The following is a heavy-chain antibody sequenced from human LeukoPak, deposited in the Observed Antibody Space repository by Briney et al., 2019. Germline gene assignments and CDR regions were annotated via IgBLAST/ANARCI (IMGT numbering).Heavy chain of an antibody. CDR2: ISGGGGST. Sequence: PGGSLRLSCAASEFTFNHYAMSWVRQAPGKGLEWVSSISGGGGSTYYADSVKGRFIISRDNSKNTLFLQMSSLTAGDTAVYYRAKSAYYDSSGFYREYYFDHWGQGTLVTVSS. CDR1: EFTFNHYA. CDR3: AKSAYYDSSGFYREYYFDH. J-gene: IGHJ4*02. V-gene: IGHV3-23*01. D-gene: IGHD3-22*01.